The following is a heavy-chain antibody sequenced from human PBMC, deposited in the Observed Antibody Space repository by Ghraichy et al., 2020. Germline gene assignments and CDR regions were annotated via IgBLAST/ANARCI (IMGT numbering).Heavy chain of an antibody. Sequence: GGSLRLSCAASGFPFRGYWMTWVRQAPGKGLEWVASIKQDGTEEKYLDSVKGRFTISRDNPKNSLYLQMDSLRTEDTAVYYCAKNIVVAGKILYFYYGMDVWGQGTTFTVSS. D-gene: IGHD6-19*01. V-gene: IGHV3-7*01. CDR1: GFPFRGYW. J-gene: IGHJ6*02. CDR3: AKNIVVAGKILYFYYGMDV. CDR2: IKQDGTEE.